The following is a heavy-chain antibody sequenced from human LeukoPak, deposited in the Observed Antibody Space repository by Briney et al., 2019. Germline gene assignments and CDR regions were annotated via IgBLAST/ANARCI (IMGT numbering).Heavy chain of an antibody. V-gene: IGHV4-30-4*08. CDR3: ARVVPAALYFDY. J-gene: IGHJ4*02. D-gene: IGHD2-2*01. CDR1: GGSISSGDYY. Sequence: PSETLSLTCTVSGGSISSGDYYWSWTRQPPGKGLEWIGYIYYSGSTYYNPSLKSRVTISVDTSKNQFSLKLSSVTAADTAVYYCARVVPAALYFDYWGQGTLVTVSS. CDR2: IYYSGST.